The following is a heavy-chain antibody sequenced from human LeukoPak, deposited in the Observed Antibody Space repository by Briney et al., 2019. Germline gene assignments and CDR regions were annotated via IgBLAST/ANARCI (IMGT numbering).Heavy chain of an antibody. J-gene: IGHJ4*02. Sequence: PGGSLRLSCAASGIAFSSNAMSWVRQTPGKGLEWVSSISSSGDITSYADSVKGRFTISRDKSKNTLYLQMNSLRAEDTAVYYCAKAHFSGAWYEFGYWGQGTLVTVSS. D-gene: IGHD6-19*01. CDR1: GIAFSSNA. CDR2: ISSSGDIT. CDR3: AKAHFSGAWYEFGY. V-gene: IGHV3-23*01.